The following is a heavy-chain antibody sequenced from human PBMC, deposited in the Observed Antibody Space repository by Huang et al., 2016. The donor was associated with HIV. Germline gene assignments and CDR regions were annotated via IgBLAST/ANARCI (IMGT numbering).Heavy chain of an antibody. D-gene: IGHD6-13*01. Sequence: GGLLRLSCAACGFTFSKAWMSWGRQAPGKGLESVGRIKSKIDGETTDYTAPVKGRFTISRDDSKNTVYMQMTGLKTEDTAGYYCTTAPVIGAAIYYEHDYMDVWGKGTTVTVSS. CDR2: IKSKIDGETT. CDR1: GFTFSKAW. J-gene: IGHJ6*03. V-gene: IGHV3-15*01. CDR3: TTAPVIGAAIYYEHDYMDV.